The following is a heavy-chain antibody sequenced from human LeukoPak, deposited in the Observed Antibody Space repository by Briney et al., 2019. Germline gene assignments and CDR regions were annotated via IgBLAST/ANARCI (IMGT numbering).Heavy chain of an antibody. CDR2: IYYSGST. CDR1: GGSISSSSYY. J-gene: IGHJ6*03. V-gene: IGHV4-39*01. CDR3: ARQSWSGYSYYYYYMDV. D-gene: IGHD1-14*01. Sequence: SETLSLTCTVSGGSISSSSYYWGWIRQPPGKGLEGFGSIYYSGSTYYNPSLKSRVTISVDTSKNQSSLKLSSVTAADTAVYYCARQSWSGYSYYYYYMDVWGKGTTVTVSS.